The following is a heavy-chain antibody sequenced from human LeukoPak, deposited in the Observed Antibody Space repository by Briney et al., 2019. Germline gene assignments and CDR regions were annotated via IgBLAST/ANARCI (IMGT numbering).Heavy chain of an antibody. CDR3: VRDSGDLDDIVVVPAAMNYYHGMDV. CDR1: GGSISSYY. D-gene: IGHD2-2*01. V-gene: IGHV4-59*12. CDR2: IYYSGST. Sequence: SETLSLTCTVSGGSISSYYWSWIRQPPGKGLEWIGYIYYSGSTNYNPSLKSRVTISVDTSKNQFSLKLTSVTAADTAVYYCVRDSGDLDDIVVVPAAMNYYHGMDVWGQGTTVTVSS. J-gene: IGHJ6*02.